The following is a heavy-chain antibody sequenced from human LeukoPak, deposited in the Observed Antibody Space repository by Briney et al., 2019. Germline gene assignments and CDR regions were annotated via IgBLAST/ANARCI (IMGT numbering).Heavy chain of an antibody. CDR1: GFTFSSYG. CDR3: AKEKGQWESPDY. V-gene: IGHV3-30*02. CDR2: IPYDGSNT. Sequence: GGSLRLSCAASGFTFSSYGMHWVRQAPGKGLEWVAFIPYDGSNTYYADSVKGRFTISRDNSKNTLFLQMDSLTAEDTALYYCAKEKGQWESPDYWGQGTLVTVSS. D-gene: IGHD1-26*01. J-gene: IGHJ4*02.